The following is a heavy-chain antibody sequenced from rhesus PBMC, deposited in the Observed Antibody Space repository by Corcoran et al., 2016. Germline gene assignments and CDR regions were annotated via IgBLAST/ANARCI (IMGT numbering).Heavy chain of an antibody. CDR3: ARGSSDWSVDY. V-gene: IGHV4S10*01. CDR1: GGSISDSYR. D-gene: IGHD6S26*01. J-gene: IGHJ4*01. Sequence: QVQLQESGPGVVKPSETLSLTCAVSGGSISDSYRWSWIRQPPRKGLEWILYIYGSSTSTNYNPSLKSRVTISKDTSKNQFSLKLSSVTAADTAVYYCARGSSDWSVDYWGQGVLVTVSS. CDR2: IYGSSTST.